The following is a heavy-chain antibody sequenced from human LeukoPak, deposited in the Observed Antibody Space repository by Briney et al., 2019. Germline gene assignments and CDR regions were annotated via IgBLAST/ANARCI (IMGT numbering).Heavy chain of an antibody. J-gene: IGHJ6*03. Sequence: PSQTLSLTCTVSGGSISSGSYYWSWIRQPAGKRLEWIGRIYTSGSTNYNPSLKSRVTISVDTSKNQFCLKLSSVTAADTAVYYCASSGSYSYYYYMDVWGKGTTVTVSS. V-gene: IGHV4-61*02. CDR3: ASSGSYSYYYYMDV. CDR2: IYTSGST. D-gene: IGHD1-26*01. CDR1: GGSISSGSYY.